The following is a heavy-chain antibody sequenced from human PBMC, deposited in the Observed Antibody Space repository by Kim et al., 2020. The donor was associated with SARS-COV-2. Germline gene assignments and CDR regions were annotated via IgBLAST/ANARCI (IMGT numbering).Heavy chain of an antibody. CDR2: T. D-gene: IGHD6-6*01. V-gene: IGHV1-18*01. CDR3: ARGDSSSGFDY. Sequence: TNSAQKFQGRHTITTDTPTSTAYMGLRSLRSDDTAVYYCARGDSSSGFDYWGQGTLVTVSS. J-gene: IGHJ4*02.